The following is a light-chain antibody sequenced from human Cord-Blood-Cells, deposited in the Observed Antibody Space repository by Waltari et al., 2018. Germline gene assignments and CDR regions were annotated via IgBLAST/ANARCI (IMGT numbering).Light chain of an antibody. CDR3: SSYTSSSTLV. CDR1: SSDVGGYNY. J-gene: IGLJ1*01. Sequence: QSALTQPASVSGSPGQSITISCTGTSSDVGGYNYVSWYQQPPGKAPKLMIYDVSNRPSGVSKRFSGSKSGNTASLTISGLQAEDEADYYCSSYTSSSTLVFGTGTKVTVL. CDR2: DVS. V-gene: IGLV2-14*01.